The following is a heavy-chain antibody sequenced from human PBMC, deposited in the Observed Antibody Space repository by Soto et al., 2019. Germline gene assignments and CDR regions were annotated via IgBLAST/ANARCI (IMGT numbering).Heavy chain of an antibody. J-gene: IGHJ3*01. CDR3: ARGRGGSYGGNSAHYDV. V-gene: IGHV3-33*01. D-gene: IGHD4-17*01. Sequence: QVHLVESGGGVVQPGTSLRLSCGASGFTFSGFGMHWVRQTPGKGLEWVAVIWYDGSKEYFADCVKGRFTISRDNSKNALYLQMNSLRAEDSAIYYCARGRGGSYGGNSAHYDVWGQGTLVTVSS. CDR1: GFTFSGFG. CDR2: IWYDGSKE.